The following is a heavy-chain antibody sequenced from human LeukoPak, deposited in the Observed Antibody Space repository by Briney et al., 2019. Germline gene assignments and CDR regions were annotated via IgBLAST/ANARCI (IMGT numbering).Heavy chain of an antibody. D-gene: IGHD2-15*01. V-gene: IGHV3-33*01. CDR3: ARDLPSCDGDTGYCSGGSSGMDV. J-gene: IGHJ6*02. CDR1: GFIFNHYG. Sequence: GGSLRLSCAASGFIFNHYGIHWVRQAPGKGLEWVALIWYDGSNKYHADSVKGRFTISRDNSEKTAFLQMDSLRVEDTAVYYCARDLPSCDGDTGYCSGGSSGMDVWGQGTTVTVSS. CDR2: IWYDGSNK.